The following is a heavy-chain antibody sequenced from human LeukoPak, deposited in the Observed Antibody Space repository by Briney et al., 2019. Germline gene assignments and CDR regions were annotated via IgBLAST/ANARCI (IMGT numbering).Heavy chain of an antibody. Sequence: ASVRVSCKASGYTFTSYDINWVRQATGQGLEWMGWISAYNGNTNYAQKLQGRVTMTTDTSTSTAYMELRSLRSDDTAVYYCASSETDYYYYYYMDVWGKGTTVTVSS. V-gene: IGHV1-18*01. CDR1: GYTFTSYD. J-gene: IGHJ6*03. CDR3: ASSETDYYYYYYMDV. CDR2: ISAYNGNT. D-gene: IGHD1-14*01.